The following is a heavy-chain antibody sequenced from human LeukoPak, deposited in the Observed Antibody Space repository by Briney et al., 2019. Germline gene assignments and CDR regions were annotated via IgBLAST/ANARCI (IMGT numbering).Heavy chain of an antibody. J-gene: IGHJ6*03. Sequence: GGSLRLSCAASGFTFSSFDMHWVRQPPGQGLEWVSNIGTASDTYYPGSVEGRFTLSRDNAKNSLYLQMNSLTAGDTAVYYCARGPPRGKYYYMDVGGKGTTVTVSS. CDR3: ARGPPRGKYYYMDV. V-gene: IGHV3-13*01. CDR1: GFTFSSFD. D-gene: IGHD1-1*01. CDR2: IGTASDT.